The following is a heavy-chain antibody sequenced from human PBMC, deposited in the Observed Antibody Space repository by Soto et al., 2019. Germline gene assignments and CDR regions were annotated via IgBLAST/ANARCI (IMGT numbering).Heavy chain of an antibody. CDR3: ARGTLYSSGWPNWFDP. J-gene: IGHJ5*02. V-gene: IGHV3-30-3*01. CDR1: GFTFSSYA. CDR2: ISYDGSNK. Sequence: GGSLRLSCAASGFTFSSYAMHWVRQAPGKGLEWVAVISYDGSNKYYADSVKGRFTISRDNSKNTLYLQMNSLRAEDTAVYYCARGTLYSSGWPNWFDPWGQGTLVTVSS. D-gene: IGHD6-19*01.